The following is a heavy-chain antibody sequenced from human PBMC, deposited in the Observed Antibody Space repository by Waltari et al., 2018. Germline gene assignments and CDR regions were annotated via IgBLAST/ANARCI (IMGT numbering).Heavy chain of an antibody. J-gene: IGHJ4*02. V-gene: IGHV4-59*01. Sequence: QVQLQESGPGLVKPSETLSLTCTVSGGSIRSYYWSWLRQPPGKGLEWIGYIYYSGSTNYNPSLKSRVTISVDTSKNQFSLKLSSVTAADTAVYYCARGHDYGDYYFDYWGQGTLVTVSS. CDR1: GGSIRSYY. CDR2: IYYSGST. D-gene: IGHD4-17*01. CDR3: ARGHDYGDYYFDY.